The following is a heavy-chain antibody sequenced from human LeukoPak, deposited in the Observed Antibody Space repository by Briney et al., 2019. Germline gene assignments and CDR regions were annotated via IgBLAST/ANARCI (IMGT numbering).Heavy chain of an antibody. D-gene: IGHD3-9*01. CDR1: GGSFSGYY. Sequence: SETLSLTYAVYGGSFSGYYWSWIRQPPGKGLEWIGEINHSGSTNYNPSLKSRVTISVDTSKNQFSLKLSSVTAADTAVYYCARPSYDILIGYYDYFDYWGQGTLVTVSS. V-gene: IGHV4-34*01. CDR3: ARPSYDILIGYYDYFDY. CDR2: INHSGST. J-gene: IGHJ4*02.